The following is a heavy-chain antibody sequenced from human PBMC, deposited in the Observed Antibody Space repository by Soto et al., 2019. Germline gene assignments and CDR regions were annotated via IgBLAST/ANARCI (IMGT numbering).Heavy chain of an antibody. Sequence: EVQLVESGGGLVQPGGSLRLSCAASGFSFSSYWMHWVRQVPGKGLVWVSRINSDGSTTTYADSVKGRFTISRDNAKNTLYLQMNSLRVEDTAVYYCARVLTGSYNWFDPLGQGTLVTVSS. CDR1: GFSFSSYW. CDR3: ARVLTGSYNWFDP. CDR2: INSDGSTT. J-gene: IGHJ5*02. D-gene: IGHD1-26*01. V-gene: IGHV3-74*01.